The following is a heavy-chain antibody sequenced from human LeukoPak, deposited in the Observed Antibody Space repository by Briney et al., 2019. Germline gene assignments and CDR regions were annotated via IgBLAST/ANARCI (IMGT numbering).Heavy chain of an antibody. J-gene: IGHJ3*02. Sequence: SETLSLTCTVSGGSISSSSYYWGWIRQPPGKGLEWIGSIYYSGSTYYNPSLKSRVTISVDTSKDQFSLKLSSVTAADTAVYYCASWDDYGAFNAFDIWGQGTMVTVSS. D-gene: IGHD4-17*01. CDR2: IYYSGST. V-gene: IGHV4-39*01. CDR3: ASWDDYGAFNAFDI. CDR1: GGSISSSSYY.